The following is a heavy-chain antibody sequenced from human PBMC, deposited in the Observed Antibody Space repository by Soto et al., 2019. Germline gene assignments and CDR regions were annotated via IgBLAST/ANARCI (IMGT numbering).Heavy chain of an antibody. Sequence: QVPLVESGGGVVQPGRSLRLSCAASGFTFSSYGMHWVRQAPGKGLEWVAVIWYDGSNKYYADSVKGRFTISRDNSKNTLYLQMNSLRAEDTAVYYCARDRARYGSGSYYAYWGQGTLVTVSS. V-gene: IGHV3-33*01. CDR3: ARDRARYGSGSYYAY. CDR1: GFTFSSYG. CDR2: IWYDGSNK. J-gene: IGHJ4*02. D-gene: IGHD3-10*01.